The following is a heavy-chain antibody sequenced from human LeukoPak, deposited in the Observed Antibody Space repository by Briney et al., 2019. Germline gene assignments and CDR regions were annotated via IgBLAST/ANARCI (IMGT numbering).Heavy chain of an antibody. J-gene: IGHJ5*02. V-gene: IGHV4-4*07. CDR3: ARGTSYSSSWYWFDP. CDR2: IYTSGST. D-gene: IGHD6-13*01. CDR1: GDSISSYY. Sequence: MPSETLSLTCTVPGDSISSYYWSWIRQPAAKGLEWIGRIYTSGSTNYNPSLKSRVTMSVDTSKNKFSLKLSSVTAADTAVYYCARGTSYSSSWYWFDPWGQGTLVTVSS.